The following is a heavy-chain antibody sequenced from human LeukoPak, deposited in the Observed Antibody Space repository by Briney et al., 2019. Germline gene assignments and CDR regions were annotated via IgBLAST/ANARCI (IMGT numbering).Heavy chain of an antibody. CDR1: GYTFTTYG. CDR3: ARDRGNYDSSDPLDY. CDR2: ISAYNGNT. V-gene: IGHV1-18*01. D-gene: IGHD3-22*01. Sequence: ASVKVSCTASGYTFTTYGITWVRQAPGQGLEWMGWISAYNGNTNYAQKLQGRVTMTTDTSTSTAYMELRSLRSDDTAVYYCARDRGNYDSSDPLDYWGQGTLVTVSS. J-gene: IGHJ4*02.